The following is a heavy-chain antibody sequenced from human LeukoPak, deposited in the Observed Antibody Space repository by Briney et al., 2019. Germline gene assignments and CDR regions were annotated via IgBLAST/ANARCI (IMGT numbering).Heavy chain of an antibody. Sequence: ASVKVSCKASGYTFTSYYMHWVRQAPGRGLEWMGIINPSGGSTSYAQKFQGRVTMTRDTSTSTVYMELSSLRSEDTAVYYCAREMYYDFWSGLGYNWFDPWGQGTLVTVSS. D-gene: IGHD3-3*01. CDR3: AREMYYDFWSGLGYNWFDP. CDR1: GYTFTSYY. V-gene: IGHV1-46*01. J-gene: IGHJ5*02. CDR2: INPSGGST.